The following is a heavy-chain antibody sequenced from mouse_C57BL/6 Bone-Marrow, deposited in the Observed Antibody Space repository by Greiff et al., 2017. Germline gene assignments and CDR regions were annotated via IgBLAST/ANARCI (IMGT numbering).Heavy chain of an antibody. CDR3: ARGDYYGSSSP. V-gene: IGHV3-6*01. D-gene: IGHD1-1*01. CDR1: GYSITSGYY. CDR2: ISYDGSN. J-gene: IGHJ2*01. Sequence: ESGPGLVKPSQSLSLTCSVTGYSITSGYYWNWIRQFPGNKLEWMGYISYDGSNNYNPSLKNRISITRDTSKNQFFLKLTSVTTEDTATYYCARGDYYGSSSPRGQGTTLTVSS.